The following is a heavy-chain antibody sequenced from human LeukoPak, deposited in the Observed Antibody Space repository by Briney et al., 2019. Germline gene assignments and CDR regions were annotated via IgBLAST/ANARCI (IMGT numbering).Heavy chain of an antibody. CDR3: ARDHHDAFDI. Sequence: SGGSLRLSCAASGFTFSSYAMHWVRQAPGKGLEWVAVISYDGSNKYYADSVKGRFTISRDNSKNTLYLQMNSLRAEGTAVYYCARDHHDAFDIWGQGTMVTVSS. J-gene: IGHJ3*02. V-gene: IGHV3-30-3*01. CDR2: ISYDGSNK. CDR1: GFTFSSYA.